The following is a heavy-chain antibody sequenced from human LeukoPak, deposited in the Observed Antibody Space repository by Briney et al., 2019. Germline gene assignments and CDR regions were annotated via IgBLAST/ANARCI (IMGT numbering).Heavy chain of an antibody. Sequence: SETLSLTCDVSGYSISNDYYWGWIRQPPGKGLEWIGSIYHTGSSYYNPSLKSRVAISVDTSRNELFLKMRSVTAADTAVYYCARSYYDSSGYYFDYWGQGTLVTVSS. CDR3: ARSYYDSSGYYFDY. D-gene: IGHD3-22*01. J-gene: IGHJ4*02. CDR2: IYHTGSS. V-gene: IGHV4-38-2*01. CDR1: GYSISNDYY.